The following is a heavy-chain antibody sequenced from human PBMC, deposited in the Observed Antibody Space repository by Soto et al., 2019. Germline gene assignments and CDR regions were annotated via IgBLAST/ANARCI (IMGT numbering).Heavy chain of an antibody. V-gene: IGHV3-23*01. CDR3: ASLWGVVITPDP. Sequence: EVQLLESGGGLVQPGGSLRLSCAASGFTFSSYAMSWVRQAPGKGLEWVSAISGSGGSTYYADSVKGRFTISRDNSKNTLYLQLNSLRAEDTAVYYCASLWGVVITPDPWGQGTLVTVSS. CDR1: GFTFSSYA. J-gene: IGHJ5*02. D-gene: IGHD3-3*01. CDR2: ISGSGGST.